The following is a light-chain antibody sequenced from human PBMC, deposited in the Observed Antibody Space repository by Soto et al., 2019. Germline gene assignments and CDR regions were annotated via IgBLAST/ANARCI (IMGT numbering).Light chain of an antibody. CDR2: DVS. CDR1: SSDVGGYNY. V-gene: IGLV2-11*01. J-gene: IGLJ1*01. Sequence: QSALTQPRSVSGSPGQSVTISCTGTSSDVGGYNYVSWYQQHPGKAPKLMIYDVSKRPSGVPDRFSGSKSGNTASLTISGLQAEDEADYSCCSYAGSYPLFGTGTKLTVL. CDR3: CSYAGSYPL.